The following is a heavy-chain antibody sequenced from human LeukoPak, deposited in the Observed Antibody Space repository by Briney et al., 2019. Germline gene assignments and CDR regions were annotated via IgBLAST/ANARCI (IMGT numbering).Heavy chain of an antibody. CDR3: ARGYSELRVQDAFDI. CDR2: IIPIFGTA. J-gene: IGHJ3*02. Sequence: SVKVSCKASGGTFSSYAISWVRQAPGHGLEWMGGIIPIFGTANYAQKFQGRVTITADESTSTAYMELSSLRSEDTAVYYCARGYSELRVQDAFDIWGQGTMVTVSS. CDR1: GGTFSSYA. V-gene: IGHV1-69*13. D-gene: IGHD1-26*01.